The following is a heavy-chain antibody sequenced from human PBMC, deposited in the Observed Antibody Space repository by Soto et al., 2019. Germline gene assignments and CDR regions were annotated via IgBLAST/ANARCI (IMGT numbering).Heavy chain of an antibody. V-gene: IGHV1-3*01. Sequence: ASVKVSCKASGYTFTSYGISWVRQAPGQRLEWMGWINAGNGNTKYSQKFQGRVTITRDTSASTAYMELSSLRSEDTAVYYCARVPPFHDSSGYPLDYWGQGTLVTVSS. CDR1: GYTFTSYG. D-gene: IGHD3-22*01. CDR2: INAGNGNT. J-gene: IGHJ4*02. CDR3: ARVPPFHDSSGYPLDY.